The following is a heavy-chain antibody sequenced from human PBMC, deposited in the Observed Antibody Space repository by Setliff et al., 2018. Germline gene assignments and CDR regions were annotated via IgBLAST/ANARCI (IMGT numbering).Heavy chain of an antibody. J-gene: IGHJ3*02. Sequence: ASVKVSCKASGYTFTGHYIHWVRQAPGQGLEWMGWINPRTGVTNYAQKLKGRVTMTRDTSTSTVYMEVSRLRSDDTAVYYCASGDWLFAFDIWGQGTMVTVSS. CDR2: INPRTGVT. CDR3: ASGDWLFAFDI. V-gene: IGHV1-2*02. D-gene: IGHD2-21*01. CDR1: GYTFTGHY.